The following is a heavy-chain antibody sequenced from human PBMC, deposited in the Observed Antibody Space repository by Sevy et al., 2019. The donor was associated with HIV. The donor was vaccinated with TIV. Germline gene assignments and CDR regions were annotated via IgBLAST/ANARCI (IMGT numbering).Heavy chain of an antibody. Sequence: ASVKVSCKASGGTFSSYAISWVRQAPGQGLEWMGGIIPIFGTANYAQKFQGRVTITADESTSTAYMELSSLRSEDTAVYYCARGAIYDFWSGYYHLSYWGQGTLVTVSS. CDR2: IIPIFGTA. CDR1: GGTFSSYA. D-gene: IGHD3-3*01. CDR3: ARGAIYDFWSGYYHLSY. V-gene: IGHV1-69*13. J-gene: IGHJ4*02.